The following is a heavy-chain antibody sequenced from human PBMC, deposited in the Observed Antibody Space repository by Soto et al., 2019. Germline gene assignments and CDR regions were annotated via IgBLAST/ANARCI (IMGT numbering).Heavy chain of an antibody. D-gene: IGHD1-26*01. CDR1: GFPFTTYG. CDR3: IVGQHYFDY. CDR2: ISYDGSNK. J-gene: IGHJ4*02. Sequence: QVQRVESGGGVVQPGRSLRLSCAASGFPFTTYGMHWVREGPGKGLEWVAVISYDGSNKYYADSVKGRFTISRDNSKKTKYLDMYILTPEDTPLYYCIVGQHYFDYRGQGTLVTVSS. V-gene: IGHV3-30*03.